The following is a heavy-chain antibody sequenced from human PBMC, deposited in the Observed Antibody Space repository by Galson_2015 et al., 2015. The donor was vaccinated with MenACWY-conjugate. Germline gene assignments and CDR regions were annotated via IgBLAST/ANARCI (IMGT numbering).Heavy chain of an antibody. CDR2: ISWNSDII. Sequence: LRLSCAASGFTFDDYAMHWVRQAPGKGLEWVSGISWNSDIIGYADSVKGRFTISRDSAKNSLYLQMNSLRPEDTALYYCAKGYSYSKSPVDHWGQGTLVTVSS. J-gene: IGHJ4*02. V-gene: IGHV3-9*01. CDR1: GFTFDDYA. D-gene: IGHD2-15*01. CDR3: AKGYSYSKSPVDH.